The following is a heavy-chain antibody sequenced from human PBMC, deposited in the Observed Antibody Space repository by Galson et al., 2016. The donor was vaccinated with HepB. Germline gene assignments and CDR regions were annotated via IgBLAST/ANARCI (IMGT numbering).Heavy chain of an antibody. J-gene: IGHJ3*01. D-gene: IGHD4-11*01. CDR3: ARGGIRDRMTTFDYVAFDV. Sequence: TLSLTCAVSNGSMSSGGYSWTWIRQPPGKGLEWIGHISHSGNTNYNPSLQSRVTISVDRSKNQFALKLTSVTAADTAVYFCARGGIRDRMTTFDYVAFDVWGQGTMVTVSS. V-gene: IGHV4-30-2*01. CDR2: ISHSGNT. CDR1: NGSMSSGGYS.